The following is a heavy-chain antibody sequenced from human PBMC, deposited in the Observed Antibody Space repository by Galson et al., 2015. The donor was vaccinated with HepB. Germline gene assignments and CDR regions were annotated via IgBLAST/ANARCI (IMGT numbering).Heavy chain of an antibody. V-gene: IGHV1-24*01. CDR3: AMEREGYCHRTNCDGMDV. D-gene: IGHD2-2*01. Sequence: SVKVSCKVRGLRASEKSIHWVRQAPGKGLEWMGYFHPEDTKKIYAQSFQGRVTLTEDSSTDTVYMEVSGLTSEDTAVYYCAMEREGYCHRTNCDGMDVWGQGTTVTVSS. J-gene: IGHJ6*02. CDR2: FHPEDTKK. CDR1: GLRASEKS.